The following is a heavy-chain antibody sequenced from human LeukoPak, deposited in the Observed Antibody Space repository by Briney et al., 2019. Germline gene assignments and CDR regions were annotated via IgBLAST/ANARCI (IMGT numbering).Heavy chain of an antibody. Sequence: PSETLSLTCTVSGGSITGYYWSWIRQPPGKGLEWIGYVFYSGNTLYNPSLKSRVTISVDTSKTQFSLKLTSVTAADTAVYYCARESIAVAGGVLEVDYWGQGTLVTVSS. CDR3: ARESIAVAGGVLEVDY. J-gene: IGHJ4*02. CDR2: VFYSGNT. D-gene: IGHD6-19*01. V-gene: IGHV4-59*12. CDR1: GGSITGYY.